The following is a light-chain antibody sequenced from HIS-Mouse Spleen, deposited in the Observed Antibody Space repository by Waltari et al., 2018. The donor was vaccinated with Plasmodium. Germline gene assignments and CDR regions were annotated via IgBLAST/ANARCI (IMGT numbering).Light chain of an antibody. J-gene: IGLJ2*01. Sequence: QSALTQPASVSGSPGQSITISCTGTSSDVGGYNYFSCSQQHPGKAPKLMIYDVSNRPSGVSNRFSGSKSGNTASLTISGLQAEDEADYYCSSYTSSSTLYVVFGGGTKLTVL. V-gene: IGLV2-14*03. CDR1: SSDVGGYNY. CDR3: SSYTSSSTLYVV. CDR2: DVS.